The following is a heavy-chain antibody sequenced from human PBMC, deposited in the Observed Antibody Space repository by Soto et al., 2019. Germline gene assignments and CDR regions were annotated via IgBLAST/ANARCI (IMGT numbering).Heavy chain of an antibody. V-gene: IGHV3-30-3*01. CDR3: AREGVAYCGGDCSYGMDV. CDR2: MSYDGNSQ. CDR1: GFTFSSHA. D-gene: IGHD2-21*01. J-gene: IGHJ6*02. Sequence: QVQLVESGGGVVQPGRSLRLSCAASGFTFSSHAIHWVRQAPGKGLEWVAVMSYDGNSQYYADSVRGRLTISRDKSKNTLYLRMSSLRAEDTAVYYCAREGVAYCGGDCSYGMDVWGQGTTVTVSS.